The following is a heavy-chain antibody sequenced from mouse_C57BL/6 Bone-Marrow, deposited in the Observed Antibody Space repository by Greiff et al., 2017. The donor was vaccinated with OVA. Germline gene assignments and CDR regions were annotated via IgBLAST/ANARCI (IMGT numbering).Heavy chain of an antibody. J-gene: IGHJ2*01. CDR2: IDPENGDT. CDR3: TSYGNFDY. CDR1: GFNIKDDY. Sequence: EVQLQQSGAELVRPGASVKLSCTASGFNIKDDYMHWVKQRPEQGLEWIGWIDPENGDTEYASKFQGKATITADTSSNPAYLQPSSLTSEDTAVYYCTSYGNFDYWGQGTTLTVSS. D-gene: IGHD2-1*01. V-gene: IGHV14-4*01.